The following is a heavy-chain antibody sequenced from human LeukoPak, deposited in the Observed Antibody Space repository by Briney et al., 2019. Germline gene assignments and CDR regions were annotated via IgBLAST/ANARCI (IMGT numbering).Heavy chain of an antibody. V-gene: IGHV1-2*02. CDR2: INPNSGGT. CDR1: GYSSTDYY. J-gene: IGHJ5*02. Sequence: ASVKVSCKTSGYSSTDYYMHWVRQAPGQGLEWLGWINPNSGGTSSAQKFQGRVTMTRDTSITTVYMEVSWLTSDDTAIYYCARADRLDGGPYLIGPWGQGTLLTVSS. CDR3: ARADRLDGGPYLIGP. D-gene: IGHD2-21*01.